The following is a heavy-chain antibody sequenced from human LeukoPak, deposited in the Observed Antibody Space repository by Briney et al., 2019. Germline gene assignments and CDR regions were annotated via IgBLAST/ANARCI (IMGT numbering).Heavy chain of an antibody. CDR1: GFTFSSYA. CDR2: ISGSGGST. V-gene: IGHV3-23*01. D-gene: IGHD3-22*01. Sequence: QPGGSLRLSCAASGFTFSSYAMSWVRQAPGKGLEWVSAISGSGGSTYYADSVKGRFTISRDNSKNTLYLQMNSLRAEDTAVYYCAKDKVYYDSSGYYPDAFDIWGQGTMVTVSS. CDR3: AKDKVYYDSSGYYPDAFDI. J-gene: IGHJ3*02.